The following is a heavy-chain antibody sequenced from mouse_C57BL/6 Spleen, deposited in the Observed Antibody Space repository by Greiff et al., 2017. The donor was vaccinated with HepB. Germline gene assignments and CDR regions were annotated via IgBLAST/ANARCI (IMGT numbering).Heavy chain of an antibody. Sequence: VQLQQPGAELVKPGASVKLSCKASGYTFTSYWMHWVKQRRGRGLEWIGRIDPNSGGTKYNEKFKSKATLTVDKPSSTAYMQLSSLTSEDSAVYYCARSEGGYYDYLAWFAYWGQGTLVTVSA. J-gene: IGHJ3*01. CDR2: IDPNSGGT. D-gene: IGHD2-4*01. V-gene: IGHV1-72*01. CDR3: ARSEGGYYDYLAWFAY. CDR1: GYTFTSYW.